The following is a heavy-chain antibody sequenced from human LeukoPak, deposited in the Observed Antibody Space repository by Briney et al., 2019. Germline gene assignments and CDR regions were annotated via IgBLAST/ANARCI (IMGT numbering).Heavy chain of an antibody. CDR1: GGSFSGYY. Sequence: PSETLSLTCAVYGGSFSGYYWSWIRQPPGKGLEWIGEINHSGSTNYNPSLKSRVTISVDTSKNQFSLKLSSVTAADTAVYYCARKTYYDYVWGSYRYIGYFDYWGQGTLVTVSS. CDR3: ARKTYYDYVWGSYRYIGYFDY. V-gene: IGHV4-34*01. D-gene: IGHD3-16*02. CDR2: INHSGST. J-gene: IGHJ4*02.